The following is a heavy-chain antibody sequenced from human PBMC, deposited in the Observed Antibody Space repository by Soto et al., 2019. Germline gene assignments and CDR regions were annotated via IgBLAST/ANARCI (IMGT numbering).Heavy chain of an antibody. CDR1: GFTFSSYG. CDR2: IWYDGSNK. J-gene: IGHJ3*02. Sequence: QVQLVESGGGVVQPGRSLRLSCAASGFTFSSYGMHWVRQAPGKGLEWVAGIWYDGSNKYYADSVKGRFTISRDNSKNTLYLQMNSLRAEDTAVYYCARETGHYSSSPKAFDIWGQGTMVTVSS. D-gene: IGHD6-6*01. CDR3: ARETGHYSSSPKAFDI. V-gene: IGHV3-33*01.